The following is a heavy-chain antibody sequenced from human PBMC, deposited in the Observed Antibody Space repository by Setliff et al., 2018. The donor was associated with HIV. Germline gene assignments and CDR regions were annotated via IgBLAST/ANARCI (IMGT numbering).Heavy chain of an antibody. V-gene: IGHV1-69*10. D-gene: IGHD3-16*01. J-gene: IGHJ4*02. CDR3: AWGTQRPIDS. CDR2: IIPILGIA. Sequence: SVKVSCKASGGTFSSYAISWVRQAPGQGLEWMGGIIPILGIANYAQKFQGRVSITADRSIDIAYMKLSNLRSEDTAMYFCAWGTQRPIDSWGQGTLVTVSS. CDR1: GGTFSSYA.